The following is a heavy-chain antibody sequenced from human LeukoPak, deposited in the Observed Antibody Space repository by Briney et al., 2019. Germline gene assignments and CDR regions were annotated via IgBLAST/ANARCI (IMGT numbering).Heavy chain of an antibody. V-gene: IGHV4-61*01. J-gene: IGHJ6*04. D-gene: IGHD2-15*01. CDR3: AREVVVAATSGDYYGMDV. CDR1: GGSVSSGSYY. Sequence: SETLSLTCTVSGGSVSSGSYYWSWIRQPPGKGLDWIGYIYYSGSTNYNPSLKSRVTISVDTSKNQFSLKLSSVTAADTAVYYCAREVVVAATSGDYYGMDVWGKGTTVTVSS. CDR2: IYYSGST.